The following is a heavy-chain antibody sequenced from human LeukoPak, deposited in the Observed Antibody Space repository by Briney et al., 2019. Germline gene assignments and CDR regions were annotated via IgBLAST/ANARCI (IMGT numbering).Heavy chain of an antibody. CDR1: GGSISSSSYY. CDR2: IYHSGST. D-gene: IGHD3-10*01. V-gene: IGHV4-39*01. CDR3: ASRDYYGSGSYYYGY. Sequence: SEALSLTCTVSGGSISSSSYYWGWIRQPPGKGLEWIGCIYHSGSTYYNPSLKSRATISVDTSKNQFSLKLRSVTAADTAVYYCASRDYYGSGSYYYGYWGQGTLVTVSS. J-gene: IGHJ4*02.